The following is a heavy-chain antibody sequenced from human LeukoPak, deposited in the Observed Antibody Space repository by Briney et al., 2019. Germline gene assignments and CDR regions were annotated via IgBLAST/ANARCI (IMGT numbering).Heavy chain of an antibody. Sequence: GASVKVSCKASGYTFTSYGISWVRQAPGQGPEWMGWISAYNGNTNYAQKLQGRVTMTTDTSTSTDYMELRSLRSDDTAVYYCAREVRGWYFDYWGQGTLVTVSS. D-gene: IGHD6-19*01. V-gene: IGHV1-18*04. CDR1: GYTFTSYG. CDR2: ISAYNGNT. J-gene: IGHJ4*02. CDR3: AREVRGWYFDY.